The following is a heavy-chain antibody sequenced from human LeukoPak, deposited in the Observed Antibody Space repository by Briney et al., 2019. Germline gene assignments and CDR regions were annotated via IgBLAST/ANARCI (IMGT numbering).Heavy chain of an antibody. D-gene: IGHD4-17*01. Sequence: PSQTLSLTCAVSGGSISSGGYSWSWIRQPPGKGLEWIGYIYHSGSTYYNPSLKSRVTISVDRSKNQFSLKLSSVTAADTAVYYCAREKSAVTASFDYWGQGDLVTVSS. CDR1: GGSISSGGYS. CDR3: AREKSAVTASFDY. CDR2: IYHSGST. V-gene: IGHV4-30-2*01. J-gene: IGHJ4*02.